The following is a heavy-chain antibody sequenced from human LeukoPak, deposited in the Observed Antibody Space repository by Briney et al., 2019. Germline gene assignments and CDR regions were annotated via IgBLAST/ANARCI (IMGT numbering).Heavy chain of an antibody. CDR3: ARDLIEGMDV. CDR1: GFSVSSQF. V-gene: IGHV3-53*01. J-gene: IGHJ6*02. CDR2: IYSGGDT. Sequence: GGSLRLSCAASGFSVSSQFMSWVRQAPGKGLEWVSIIYSGGDTYYADSVKGRFTIFRDNSKNTLSLQMKSLRAEDTAVYYCARDLIEGMDVRGQGTTVTVSS.